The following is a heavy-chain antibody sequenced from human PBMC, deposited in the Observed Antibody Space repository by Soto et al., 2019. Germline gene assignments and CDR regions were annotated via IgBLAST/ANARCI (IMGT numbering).Heavy chain of an antibody. Sequence: GGSLRLSCAASGFTFSSYGMHWVRQAPGKGLEWVAVISYDGSNKYYADSVKGRFTISRDNSKNTLYLQMNSLRAEDTAVYYCAAHPAVAGNPWGQGTLVTVSS. D-gene: IGHD6-19*01. V-gene: IGHV3-30*03. J-gene: IGHJ5*02. CDR1: GFTFSSYG. CDR2: ISYDGSNK. CDR3: AAHPAVAGNP.